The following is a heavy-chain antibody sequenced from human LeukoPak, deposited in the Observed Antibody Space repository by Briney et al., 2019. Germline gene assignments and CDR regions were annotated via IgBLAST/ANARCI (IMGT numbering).Heavy chain of an antibody. Sequence: GGSLILSCAASGFAFTNYAMSWVRQAPGEGLEWVSGISNSGATTYYADSVKGRFTISRDNFKNTLYLQMNSLRADDTAVYYCAKTSGWPYCFDCWGQGTLVTVSS. CDR2: ISNSGATT. V-gene: IGHV3-23*01. D-gene: IGHD6-19*01. J-gene: IGHJ4*02. CDR1: GFAFTNYA. CDR3: AKTSGWPYCFDC.